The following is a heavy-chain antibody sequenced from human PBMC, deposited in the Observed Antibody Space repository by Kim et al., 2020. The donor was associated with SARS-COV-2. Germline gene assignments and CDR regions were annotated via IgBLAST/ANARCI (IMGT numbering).Heavy chain of an antibody. CDR1: GFTFSSYS. CDR2: ISSSSSYI. Sequence: GGSLRLSCAASGFTFSSYSMNWVRQAPGKGLEWVSSISSSSSYIYYADSVKGRFTISRDNAKNSLYLQMNSLRAEDTAVYYCARDLMVRGVSVDYWGQGTLVTVSS. J-gene: IGHJ4*02. V-gene: IGHV3-21*01. CDR3: ARDLMVRGVSVDY. D-gene: IGHD3-10*01.